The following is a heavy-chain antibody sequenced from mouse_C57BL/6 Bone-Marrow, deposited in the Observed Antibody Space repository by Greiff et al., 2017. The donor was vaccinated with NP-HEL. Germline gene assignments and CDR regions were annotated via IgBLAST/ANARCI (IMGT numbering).Heavy chain of an antibody. Sequence: VQLQQSGPELVKPGASVKISCKASGYSFTDYNMNWVKQSNGKSLEWIGVINPNYGTTSYIQKFKGKGTLHVAQSSSTAYMQLNSLTSEDSAVYYCASQEYYGSSYYYAMDYWGQGTSVTVSS. D-gene: IGHD1-1*01. CDR3: ASQEYYGSSYYYAMDY. V-gene: IGHV1-39*01. CDR1: GYSFTDYN. J-gene: IGHJ4*01. CDR2: INPNYGTT.